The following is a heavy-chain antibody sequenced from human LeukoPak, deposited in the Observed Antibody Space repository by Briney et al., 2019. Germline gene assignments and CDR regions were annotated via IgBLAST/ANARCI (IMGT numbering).Heavy chain of an antibody. Sequence: GGSLRLSCAASGFTFSNYAMNWVRQAPGKGLEWVSLISGSTGSTYYADSVKGRFTISRDNSKNTLYMQMNSLRGDDTAVCYCAKATPYYDTLTGYSTPYNWFDPWGQGTLVTVSS. J-gene: IGHJ5*02. CDR1: GFTFSNYA. V-gene: IGHV3-23*01. CDR3: AKATPYYDTLTGYSTPYNWFDP. CDR2: ISGSTGST. D-gene: IGHD3-9*01.